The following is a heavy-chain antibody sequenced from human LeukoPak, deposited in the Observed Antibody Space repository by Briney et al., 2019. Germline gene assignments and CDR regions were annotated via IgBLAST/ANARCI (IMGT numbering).Heavy chain of an antibody. V-gene: IGHV1-2*02. CDR3: ARASIVVVPAAMGGNWFDP. J-gene: IGHJ5*02. CDR2: INPDSGGT. Sequence: ASVKVSCKASGYTFTGYYMHWVRQAPGQGPEWMGWINPDSGGTNYAQKFQGRVTMTRDTSISTTYMELSRLRSDDTAVYYCARASIVVVPAAMGGNWFDPWGQGTLVTVSS. CDR1: GYTFTGYY. D-gene: IGHD2-2*01.